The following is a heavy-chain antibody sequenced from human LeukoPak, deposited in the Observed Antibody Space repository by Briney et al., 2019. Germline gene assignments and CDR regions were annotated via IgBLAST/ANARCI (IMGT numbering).Heavy chain of an antibody. Sequence: SETLSLTCTVSGGSISSSSYYWGWIRQPPGKGLEWIGSIYYSGSTYYNPSLKSRVTISVDTSKNQFSLKLSSVTAADTAVYYCARDPKTMAGQFDYWGQGTLVTVSS. V-gene: IGHV4-39*07. CDR3: ARDPKTMAGQFDY. CDR2: IYYSGST. J-gene: IGHJ4*02. D-gene: IGHD3-10*01. CDR1: GGSISSSSYY.